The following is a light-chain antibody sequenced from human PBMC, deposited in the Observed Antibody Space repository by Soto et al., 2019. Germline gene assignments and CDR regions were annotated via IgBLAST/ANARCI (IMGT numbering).Light chain of an antibody. Sequence: DIVLTQSPLYLPVTPGEPASISCRSSQSLLHSNGYNYLDWYLQRPGQSPHLLIYQTSNLSSGVADRCSGSGSGRHCRLRISRVESEDVGVYYCMRALGTATWTVGQGSKVDIK. CDR2: QTS. CDR3: MRALGTATWT. V-gene: IGKV2-28*01. CDR1: QSLLHSNGYNY. J-gene: IGKJ1*01.